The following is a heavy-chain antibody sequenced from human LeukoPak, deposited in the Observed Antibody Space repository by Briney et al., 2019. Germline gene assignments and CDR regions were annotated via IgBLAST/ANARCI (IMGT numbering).Heavy chain of an antibody. CDR3: AKDIGGYCSSTSCHRHRDAWGEISGAFDI. V-gene: IGHV3-9*01. J-gene: IGHJ3*02. CDR1: GFTFDDYA. CDR2: ISWNSGSI. Sequence: GGSLRLSCAASGFTFDDYAMHWVRQAPGKGLEWVSGISWNSGSIGYADSVKGRFTISRDNAKNSLYLQMNSLRAEDTALYYCAKDIGGYCSSTSCHRHRDAWGEISGAFDIWGQGTMVTVSS. D-gene: IGHD2-2*02.